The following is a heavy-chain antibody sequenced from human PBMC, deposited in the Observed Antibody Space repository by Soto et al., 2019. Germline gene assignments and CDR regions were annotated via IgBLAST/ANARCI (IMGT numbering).Heavy chain of an antibody. Sequence: QVQLVQSGAEVKKPGASVKVSCKASGYTFTGYYMHWVRQAPGQGLEWMGWINPNSGGTNYAQKFQGRVTMTRDTSISTAYMELSRLRSDDTAVYYCARVRQPVRSFVDWFDPWGQGTLVTVSS. CDR1: GYTFTGYY. CDR2: INPNSGGT. CDR3: ARVRQPVRSFVDWFDP. D-gene: IGHD6-6*01. V-gene: IGHV1-2*02. J-gene: IGHJ5*02.